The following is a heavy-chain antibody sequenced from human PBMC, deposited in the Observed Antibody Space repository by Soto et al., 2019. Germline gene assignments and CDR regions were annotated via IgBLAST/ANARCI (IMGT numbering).Heavy chain of an antibody. V-gene: IGHV1-46*01. D-gene: IGHD5-18*01. J-gene: IGHJ4*02. CDR3: ARDRGSPDTAMVTGRAFDY. CDR2: INPSGGST. CDR1: GYTFTSYY. Sequence: QVQLVQSGAEVKKPGASVKVSCKASGYTFTSYYMHWVRQAPGQGLEWMGIINPSGGSTSYAQKFQGRVTMTRDTSTSTVYMELSSLRSEDTAVYYCARDRGSPDTAMVTGRAFDYWGQGTLVTVSS.